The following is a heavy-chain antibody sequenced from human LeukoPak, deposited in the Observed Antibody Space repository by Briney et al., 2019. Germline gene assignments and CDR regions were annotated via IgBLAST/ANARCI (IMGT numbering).Heavy chain of an antibody. CDR2: ISSSSSYR. CDR1: GLTFSSYS. V-gene: IGHV3-21*01. D-gene: IGHD6-19*01. CDR3: ARDFSSGWYDYHMDV. Sequence: GGSLRLSCAASGLTFSSYSMNWVRQAPGKGLEWVSSISSSSSYRYYADSVKGRFTISRDNAKNSLYLQMNSLRGEDTAVYYCARDFSSGWYDYHMDVWGKGTTVTVSS. J-gene: IGHJ6*03.